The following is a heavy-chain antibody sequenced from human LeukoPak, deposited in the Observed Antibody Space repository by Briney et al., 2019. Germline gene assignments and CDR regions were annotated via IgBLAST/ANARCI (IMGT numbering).Heavy chain of an antibody. CDR1: GGSFSGYY. V-gene: IGHV4-34*01. CDR3: ARSIAAAGTRACDY. Sequence: PSETLSLTCAVSGGSFSGYYWSLIRQPPGKGLEWIGEINHSGSTNYNPSLKSRVTISVDTSKNQFSLKLSSVTAADTAVYYCARSIAAAGTRACDYWGQGTLVTVSS. D-gene: IGHD6-13*01. J-gene: IGHJ4*02. CDR2: INHSGST.